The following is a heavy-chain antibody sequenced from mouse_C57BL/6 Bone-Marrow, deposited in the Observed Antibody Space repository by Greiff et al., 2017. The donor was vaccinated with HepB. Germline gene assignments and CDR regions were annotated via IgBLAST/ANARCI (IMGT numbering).Heavy chain of an antibody. V-gene: IGHV1-61*01. J-gene: IGHJ2*01. CDR3: ASNYYFDY. D-gene: IGHD1-3*01. Sequence: VQLQQPGAELVRPGSSVKLSCKASGYTFTSYWMDWVQQRPGQGLEWIGNIYPSDSETHYNQKFEDKATLTVDKSSSTAYMQLSSLTSEDSTVYYCASNYYFDYWGQGTTLTVSS. CDR2: IYPSDSET. CDR1: GYTFTSYW.